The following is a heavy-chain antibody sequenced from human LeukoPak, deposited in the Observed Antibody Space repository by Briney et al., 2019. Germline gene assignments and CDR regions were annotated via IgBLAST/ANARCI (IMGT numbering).Heavy chain of an antibody. D-gene: IGHD2-2*01. CDR1: GLTLSNYA. Sequence: AGGSLRLSCAASGLTLSNYAMSWVRQAPGKGLEWVSGISGSTTTYYADSVKGRFTISRDNAKNSLYLQMNSLRAEDTAVYYCARDEFDRYCSSTRCWAQGTLVTVSS. J-gene: IGHJ4*02. V-gene: IGHV3-69-1*01. CDR2: ISGSTTT. CDR3: ARDEFDRYCSSTRC.